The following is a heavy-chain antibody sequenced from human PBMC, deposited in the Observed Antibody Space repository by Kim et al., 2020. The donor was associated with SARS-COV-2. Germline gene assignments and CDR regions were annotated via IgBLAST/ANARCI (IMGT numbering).Heavy chain of an antibody. Sequence: GGSLRLSCAASGFTFSSYWMSWVRQAPGKGLEWVANIKQDGSEKYYVDSVKGRFTISRDNAKNSLYLQMNSLRAEDTAVYYCARESYYYDSSGYYRLYAFDIWGQGKMVTVSS. D-gene: IGHD3-22*01. J-gene: IGHJ3*02. CDR3: ARESYYYDSSGYYRLYAFDI. V-gene: IGHV3-7*01. CDR1: GFTFSSYW. CDR2: IKQDGSEK.